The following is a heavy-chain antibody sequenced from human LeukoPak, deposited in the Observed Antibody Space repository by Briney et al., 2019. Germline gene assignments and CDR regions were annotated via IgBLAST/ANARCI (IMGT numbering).Heavy chain of an antibody. J-gene: IGHJ4*02. CDR1: GGTFSSYA. CDR2: ITPILGIA. CDR3: ARDPTYYDILTGEKRLFDY. V-gene: IGHV1-69*04. D-gene: IGHD3-9*01. Sequence: WASVKVSCKASGGTFSSYAISWVRQAPGQGLEWMGRITPILGIANYAQKFQGRVTITADKSTSTAYMELSSLRSEDTAVYYCARDPTYYDILTGEKRLFDYWGQGTLVTVSS.